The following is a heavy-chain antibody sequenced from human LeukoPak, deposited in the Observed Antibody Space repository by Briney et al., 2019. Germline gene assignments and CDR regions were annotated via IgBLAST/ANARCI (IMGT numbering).Heavy chain of an antibody. D-gene: IGHD3-3*01. V-gene: IGHV3-30*18. CDR2: ISYDRSNK. CDR3: AKSYYDFWSGYYQTFDY. Sequence: GGSLRLSCVVSGFTLSDYGIHWVRQAPGKGLEWVAVISYDRSNKYYADSVKGRFTISRDNSKNTLYLQMNSLRAEDTAVYYCAKSYYDFWSGYYQTFDYWGQGTLVTVSS. J-gene: IGHJ4*02. CDR1: GFTLSDYG.